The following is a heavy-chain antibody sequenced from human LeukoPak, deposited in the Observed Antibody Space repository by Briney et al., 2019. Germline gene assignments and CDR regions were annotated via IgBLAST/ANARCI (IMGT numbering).Heavy chain of an antibody. CDR2: IKQDGSEK. J-gene: IGHJ4*02. CDR1: GFTFSSYW. CDR3: ARGSNYGSPYYFDY. V-gene: IGHV3-7*05. D-gene: IGHD4-11*01. Sequence: GGSLRLSCAASGFTFSSYWMTWVRQAPGKGLEWVANIKQDGSEKYYVDSVKGRFTISRDNAKNSLYLQMNSLRAEGTAVYYCARGSNYGSPYYFDYWGQGTLVTVSS.